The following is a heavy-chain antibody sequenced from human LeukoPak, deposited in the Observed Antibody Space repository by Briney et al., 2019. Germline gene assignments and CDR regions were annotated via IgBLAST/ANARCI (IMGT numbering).Heavy chain of an antibody. CDR1: GDSIGSYY. J-gene: IGHJ3*02. V-gene: IGHV4-59*01. CDR3: ARDYAFDI. Sequence: SETLSLTCTVSGDSIGSYYWSWIRQPPGKGLEWIGYIYYIGSTNYNPSLKSRVTISVDTSKNQFSLKLSSVTAADTAVYYCARDYAFDIWGQGTMVTVSS. CDR2: IYYIGST.